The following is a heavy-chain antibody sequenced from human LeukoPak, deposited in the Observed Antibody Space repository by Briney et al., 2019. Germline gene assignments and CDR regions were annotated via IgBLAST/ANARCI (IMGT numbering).Heavy chain of an antibody. CDR1: GGSISSSSYY. D-gene: IGHD3-3*01. CDR3: ATTLYYDFWSGYGGGDY. Sequence: SETLSLTCTVSGGSISSSSYYWGWIRQPPGKGLEWIGSIYYSGSTYYIPSLKSRVTISVDTSKNQFSLKLSSVTAADTAVYYCATTLYYDFWSGYGGGDYWGQGTLVTVSS. CDR2: IYYSGST. V-gene: IGHV4-39*07. J-gene: IGHJ4*02.